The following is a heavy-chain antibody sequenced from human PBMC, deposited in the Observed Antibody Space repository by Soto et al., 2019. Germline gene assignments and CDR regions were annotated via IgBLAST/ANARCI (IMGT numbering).Heavy chain of an antibody. CDR2: IRANDESI. CDR1: GFDFRSYE. CDR3: ARETLRDAIDI. Sequence: PGGSLILSCVTSGFDFRSYEMNWVRQAPGKGLEWVSNIRANDESIYYADSVKGRVSVSRDNAKNSLFLEMNSLRVDDTAVYYCARETLRDAIDIWGQGT. J-gene: IGHJ3*02. V-gene: IGHV3-48*03.